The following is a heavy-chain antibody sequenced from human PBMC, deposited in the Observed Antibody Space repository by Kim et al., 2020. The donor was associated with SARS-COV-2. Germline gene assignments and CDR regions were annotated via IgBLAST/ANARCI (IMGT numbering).Heavy chain of an antibody. CDR3: ANFPVRYCSSTSCPVY. V-gene: IGHV3-23*01. J-gene: IGHJ4*02. Sequence: SVKGRLTISGNTSKNTLYLQMNSLRAEDTAVYYCANFPVRYCSSTSCPVYWGQGTLVTVSS. D-gene: IGHD2-2*01.